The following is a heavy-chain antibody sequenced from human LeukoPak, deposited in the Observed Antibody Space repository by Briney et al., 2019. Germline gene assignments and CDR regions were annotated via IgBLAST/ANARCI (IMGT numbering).Heavy chain of an antibody. V-gene: IGHV4-59*01. Sequence: SETLSLTCTVSGGSISSYYWSWVRQPPGKGLEWIGYIYYSGSTNYNPSLKSRVTISVDTSKNQFSLKLSSVTAADTAVYYCARTTYYYGSGSYYIGSSFDYWGQGTLVTVSS. CDR1: GGSISSYY. J-gene: IGHJ4*02. CDR3: ARTTYYYGSGSYYIGSSFDY. CDR2: IYYSGST. D-gene: IGHD3-10*01.